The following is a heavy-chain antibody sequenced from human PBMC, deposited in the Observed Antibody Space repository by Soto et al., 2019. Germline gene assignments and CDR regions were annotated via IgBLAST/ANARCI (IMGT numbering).Heavy chain of an antibody. J-gene: IGHJ1*01. D-gene: IGHD3-22*01. CDR2: IYYSGTT. V-gene: IGHV4-39*01. CDR3: ASLPFYYDSSGYYNEYFQH. CDR1: GGSISSGYY. Sequence: QLQLQDSGPGLVKPSETLSLSCTVSGGSISSGYYWGWIRQPPGKGLEWIGSIYYSGTTYYNPSLKSRLTISVDTSKNQFSLKLSSATAADTAVYYCASLPFYYDSSGYYNEYFQHWGQGTLVTVSS.